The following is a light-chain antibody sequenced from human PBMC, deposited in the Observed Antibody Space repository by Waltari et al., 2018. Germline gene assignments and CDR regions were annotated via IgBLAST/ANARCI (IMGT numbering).Light chain of an antibody. Sequence: QSVLTQSHSVSAPPGQRVPISCSGSTSNPGVTSVHWYQNVPGAAPRLLIHSNNRRPSGVPDRFSGSKSGTSASLAISGLQSEDEAHYYCATWDSDVNAWLFGGGTKVTVL. CDR1: TSNPGVTS. CDR2: SNN. J-gene: IGLJ2*01. V-gene: IGLV1-44*01. CDR3: ATWDSDVNAWL.